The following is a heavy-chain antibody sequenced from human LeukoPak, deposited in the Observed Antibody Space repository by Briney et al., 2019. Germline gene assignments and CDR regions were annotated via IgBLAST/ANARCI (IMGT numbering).Heavy chain of an antibody. CDR1: GYTFTSYD. CDR3: ARVFLQQLARGYYYYMDV. V-gene: IGHV1-8*03. Sequence: GASVKVSCKASGYTFTSYDINWVRQATGQGLEWMGWMNPNSGNTGYAQKFQGRVTITRNTSISTAYMELSSLRSEDTAVYYCARVFLQQLARGYYYYMDVWGKGTTVTVSS. D-gene: IGHD6-13*01. CDR2: MNPNSGNT. J-gene: IGHJ6*03.